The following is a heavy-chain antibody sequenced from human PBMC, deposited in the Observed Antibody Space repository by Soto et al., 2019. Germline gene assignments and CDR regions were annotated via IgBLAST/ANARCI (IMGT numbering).Heavy chain of an antibody. CDR1: GGSFSGYY. J-gene: IGHJ4*02. CDR2: INHSGST. V-gene: IGHV4-34*01. CDR3: ARDIIQDNFDY. Sequence: SSETLSLTCAVYGGSFSGYYWSWIRQPPGKGLEWIGEINHSGSTNYNPSLKSRVTISVDTSKNQFSLKLSSVTAADTAVYYCARDIIQDNFDYWGQGTLVTVSS. D-gene: IGHD1-20*01.